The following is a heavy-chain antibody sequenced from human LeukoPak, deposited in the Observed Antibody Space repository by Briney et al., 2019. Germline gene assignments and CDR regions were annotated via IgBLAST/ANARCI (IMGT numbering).Heavy chain of an antibody. J-gene: IGHJ4*02. CDR1: GGSISSSSYY. D-gene: IGHD1-26*01. CDR2: IYYSGST. Sequence: PSETLSLTCTVSGGSISSSSYYWGWIRQPPGKGLEWIGSIYYSGSTYYNPSLKSRVTISVDTSKNQFSLKLSSVTAADTAVYYCAREGSQGVSELGLDYWGQGTLVTVSS. V-gene: IGHV4-39*07. CDR3: AREGSQGVSELGLDY.